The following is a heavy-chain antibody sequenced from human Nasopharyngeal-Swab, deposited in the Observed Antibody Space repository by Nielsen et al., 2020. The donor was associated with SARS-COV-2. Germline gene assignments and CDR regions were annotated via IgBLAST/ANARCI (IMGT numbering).Heavy chain of an antibody. CDR1: GYIFTNYA. CDR2: INAGNGDT. Sequence: ASVKVSCKASGYIFTNYAMHWVRQAPGQRLEWRGWINAGNGDTKYSQKFQGRVAISRDASANTAYVELSSLRSEDTAMYYCAREEAVSTYYYYGLDVWGQGTTVTVSS. V-gene: IGHV1-3*01. J-gene: IGHJ6*02. CDR3: AREEAVSTYYYYGLDV.